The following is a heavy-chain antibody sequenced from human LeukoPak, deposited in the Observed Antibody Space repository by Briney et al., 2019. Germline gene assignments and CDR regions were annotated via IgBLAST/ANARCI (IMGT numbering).Heavy chain of an antibody. CDR1: GGSISSSNW. Sequence: SETLSLTCAVSGGSISSSNWWSWVRQPPGKGLEWIGETYHSGSTNYNPSLKSRVTISVDKSKNQFSLKLSSVTAADTAVYYCARVVSPPPGIAAAGPYDYWGQGTLVTVSS. J-gene: IGHJ4*02. V-gene: IGHV4-4*02. CDR3: ARVVSPPPGIAAAGPYDY. D-gene: IGHD6-13*01. CDR2: TYHSGST.